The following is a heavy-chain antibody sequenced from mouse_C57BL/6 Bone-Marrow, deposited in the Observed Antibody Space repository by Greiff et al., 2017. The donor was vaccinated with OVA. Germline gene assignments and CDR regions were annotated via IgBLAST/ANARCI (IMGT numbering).Heavy chain of an antibody. CDR1: GYTFTSYW. CDR3: ARGEGS. J-gene: IGHJ3*01. V-gene: IGHV1-50*01. CDR2: IDPSDSYT. Sequence: QVQLQQPGAELVKPGASVKLSCKASGYTFTSYWMQWVKQRPGQGLEWIGEIDPSDSYTNYNQKFKGKATLTVDTSSSTAYMQLSSLTSEDSAVYYCARGEGSWGQGTLVTVSA.